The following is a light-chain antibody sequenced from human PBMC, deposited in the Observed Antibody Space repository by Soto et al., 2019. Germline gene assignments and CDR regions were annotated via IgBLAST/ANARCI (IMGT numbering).Light chain of an antibody. Sequence: IVLTQSPGTLSLSPGERATLSCRASQVVRNDYFAGYQVKPGQAPRLLIYNVYVRATGIPDRFSGSGFGTDFTLTISSLEPEDFAVYYCQQYHGLLPYTFGQGTRLEMK. J-gene: IGKJ2*01. V-gene: IGKV3-20*01. CDR3: QQYHGLLPYT. CDR2: NVY. CDR1: QVVRNDY.